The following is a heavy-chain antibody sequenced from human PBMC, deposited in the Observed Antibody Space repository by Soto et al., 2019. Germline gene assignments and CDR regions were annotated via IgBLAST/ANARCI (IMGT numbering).Heavy chain of an antibody. J-gene: IGHJ4*02. V-gene: IGHV5-51*01. CDR2: IYPGDSDT. CDR1: GHIFSNYW. D-gene: IGHD3-22*01. CDR3: ARQRLWGTSGYYYFEN. Sequence: ESLKISCKGSGHIFSNYWIGWVRQMPGKGLEWMGIIYPGDSDTRYSPSFQGQVTITVDKSINTAYLRWSRLKASDTAIYYCARQRLWGTSGYYYFENWGQGTLVTV.